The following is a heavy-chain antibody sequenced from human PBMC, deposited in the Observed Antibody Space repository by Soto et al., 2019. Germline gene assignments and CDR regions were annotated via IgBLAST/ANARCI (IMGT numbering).Heavy chain of an antibody. Sequence: EVQLVESGGGLVQPGGSLRLSCAASGFTVSSNYMSWVRQDPGKGLAWVSVIYSGGSTYYADSVKGRFTISRDNSKNTLYHQMNSLRAQDTAVYYCAREEELGTYYWGQGTLVPVSS. V-gene: IGHV3-66*01. CDR2: IYSGGST. J-gene: IGHJ4*02. D-gene: IGHD7-27*01. CDR3: AREEELGTYY. CDR1: GFTVSSNY.